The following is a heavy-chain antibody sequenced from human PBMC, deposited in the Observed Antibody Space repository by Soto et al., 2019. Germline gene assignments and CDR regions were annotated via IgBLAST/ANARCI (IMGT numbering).Heavy chain of an antibody. J-gene: IGHJ3*02. CDR1: GFTFSSYW. D-gene: IGHD6-19*01. CDR2: IKQDGSEK. CDR3: AKVYSSCCYWFVDAYYI. V-gene: IGHV3-7*01. Sequence: GGSLRLSCAASGFTFSSYWMSWVRQAPGKGLEWVANIKQDGSEKYYVDSVKGRFTISRDNSKNTLYLQMNSLRAEDTAVYYCAKVYSSCCYWFVDAYYISGQGSMVTVSS.